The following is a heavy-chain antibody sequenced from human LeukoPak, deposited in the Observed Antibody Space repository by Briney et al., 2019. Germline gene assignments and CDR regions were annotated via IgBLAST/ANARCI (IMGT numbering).Heavy chain of an antibody. V-gene: IGHV3-33*08. J-gene: IGHJ4*02. CDR2: IWYDGSNK. Sequence: PGRSLRLSCAASGFTFSSYAMHWVRQAPGKGLEWVAVIWYDGSNKHYADSVKGRFTISRDNSKNTLYLQMNSLRAEDTAVYYCARAGYLLRLTDFDYWGQGTLVTVSS. D-gene: IGHD6-25*01. CDR3: ARAGYLLRLTDFDY. CDR1: GFTFSSYA.